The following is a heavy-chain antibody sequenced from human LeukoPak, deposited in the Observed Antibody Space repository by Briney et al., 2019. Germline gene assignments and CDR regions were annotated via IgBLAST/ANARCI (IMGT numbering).Heavy chain of an antibody. J-gene: IGHJ4*02. CDR2: ISYDGSNK. Sequence: GRSLRLSCAASGFTFSSYAMHWVRQAPGKGLEWVGVISYDGSNKYYADSVQGRFTISRDNSKNTLYLQMNSLRAEDTAVYYCARWHYYDSSGYRVDYWGQGTLVTVSS. V-gene: IGHV3-30-3*01. CDR3: ARWHYYDSSGYRVDY. CDR1: GFTFSSYA. D-gene: IGHD3-22*01.